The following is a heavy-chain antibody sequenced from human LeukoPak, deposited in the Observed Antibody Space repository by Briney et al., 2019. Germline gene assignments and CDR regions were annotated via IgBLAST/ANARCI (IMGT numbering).Heavy chain of an antibody. CDR2: ISSSSSYI. D-gene: IGHD5-18*01. Sequence: GGSLRLSCAASGFTFSSYSMNWVRQAPGKGLEWVSSISSSSSYIYYADSVKGRFTISRDNAKNSLYLQMNSLRAEDTAVYYCARDLYSYGFYAFDIWGQGTMVTASS. J-gene: IGHJ3*02. V-gene: IGHV3-21*01. CDR3: ARDLYSYGFYAFDI. CDR1: GFTFSSYS.